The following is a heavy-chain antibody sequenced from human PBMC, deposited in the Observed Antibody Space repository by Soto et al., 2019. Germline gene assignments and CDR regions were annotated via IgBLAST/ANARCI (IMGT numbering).Heavy chain of an antibody. CDR2: IIPIFGTA. Sequence: SGKVSCKASGGTFSSYAISWVRQAPGQGLEWMGGIIPIFGTANYAQKFQGRVTITADESTSTAYMELSSLRSEDTAVYYCARDRHRAAAGPFDYWGQGTLVTVSS. D-gene: IGHD6-13*01. CDR1: GGTFSSYA. CDR3: ARDRHRAAAGPFDY. V-gene: IGHV1-69*13. J-gene: IGHJ4*02.